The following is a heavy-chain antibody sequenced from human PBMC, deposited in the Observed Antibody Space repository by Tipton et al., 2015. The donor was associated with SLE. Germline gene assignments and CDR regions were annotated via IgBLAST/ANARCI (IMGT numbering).Heavy chain of an antibody. CDR1: GYIFTSFY. CDR3: ARAQYAPGWFDT. V-gene: IGHV1-46*01. CDR2: INPSGGSA. Sequence: QLVQSGAEVKKPGASVKISCKASGYIFTSFYLHWVRQAPGQGPEWMGIINPSGGSAHSAQKFEGRLTVTRDTSTSTVYMELSSLRSEDTAIYYCARAQYAPGWFDTWGQGTLVTVSS. J-gene: IGHJ5*02. D-gene: IGHD2-2*01.